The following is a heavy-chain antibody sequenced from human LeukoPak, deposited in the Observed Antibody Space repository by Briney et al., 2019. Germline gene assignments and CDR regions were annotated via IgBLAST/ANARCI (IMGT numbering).Heavy chain of an antibody. D-gene: IGHD4-17*01. CDR3: TRGSYGDYEY. J-gene: IGHJ4*02. CDR2: IDPSSTYI. Sequence: SCKASGYTFTSYDINWVRQAPGKGLEWVSSIDPSSTYIYYADSVKGRFTISRDNAQNSLYLQMNSLRAEDTAVYYCTRGSYGDYEYWGQGTLVTVSS. CDR1: GYTFTSYD. V-gene: IGHV3-21*01.